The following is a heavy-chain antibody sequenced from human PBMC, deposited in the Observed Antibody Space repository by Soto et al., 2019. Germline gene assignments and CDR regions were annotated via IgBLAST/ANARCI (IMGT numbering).Heavy chain of an antibody. D-gene: IGHD3-3*01. CDR2: INYSGST. CDR1: GGSISSGDYY. J-gene: IGHJ3*02. V-gene: IGHV4-30-4*01. Sequence: QVQLQESGPGLVKPSQTLSLTCTVSGGSISSGDYYWSWIRQPPGKGLEWIGYINYSGSTYYNPSLKSRVTISVDTSKNQFSLNLSSVTAADTAVYYCARAFWSGYYSRPGAFDIWGQGTMVTVSS. CDR3: ARAFWSGYYSRPGAFDI.